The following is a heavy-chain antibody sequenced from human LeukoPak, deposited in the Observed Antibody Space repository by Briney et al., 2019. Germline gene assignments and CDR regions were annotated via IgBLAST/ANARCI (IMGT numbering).Heavy chain of an antibody. V-gene: IGHV3-23*01. CDR3: ARESVGRTFDY. D-gene: IGHD2-2*01. CDR2: ISGSGDST. Sequence: GGSLRLSCAASGFTFSTYAVNWVRQAPGKGLEWVSTISGSGDSTYYADSVKGRFTISRDNSKDTLYLQMSSVRVDDTAVYYCARESVGRTFDYWGQGTLVTVSS. J-gene: IGHJ4*02. CDR1: GFTFSTYA.